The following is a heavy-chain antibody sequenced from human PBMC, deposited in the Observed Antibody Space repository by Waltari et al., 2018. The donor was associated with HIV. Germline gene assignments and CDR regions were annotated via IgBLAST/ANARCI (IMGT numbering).Heavy chain of an antibody. V-gene: IGHV4-59*01. Sequence: QVQLQESGPGLVKPSETLSLTCTVSGGSISRYYWSWIRQPPGKGLEWIGYIFYSGSTNYNPSLKSRVTMSVDTSNNQFSLKLSAVSAADTAVYYCARESGYGEPYYFDYW. D-gene: IGHD4-17*01. CDR1: GGSISRYY. CDR2: IFYSGST. CDR3: ARESGYGEPYYFDY. J-gene: IGHJ4*01.